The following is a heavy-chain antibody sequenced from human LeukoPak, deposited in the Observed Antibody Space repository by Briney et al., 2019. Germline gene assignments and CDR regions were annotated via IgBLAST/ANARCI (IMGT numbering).Heavy chain of an antibody. CDR1: GFTSGTYA. D-gene: IGHD6-13*01. Sequence: GGSLRLSCAASGFTSGTYAMTWVRQAPGKGLEWVSGLSGSGGSTYYADYVKGRFIISRDNSKNTLYLQMNSLRAEDTAVYYCAKTADGSYYYGMDVWGQGTTVTVSS. CDR2: LSGSGGST. J-gene: IGHJ6*02. V-gene: IGHV3-23*01. CDR3: AKTADGSYYYGMDV.